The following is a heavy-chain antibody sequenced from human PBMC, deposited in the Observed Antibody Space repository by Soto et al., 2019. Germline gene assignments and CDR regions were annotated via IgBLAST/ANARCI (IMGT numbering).Heavy chain of an antibody. V-gene: IGHV6-1*01. CDR2: TYYRSNWRH. CDR1: GDSVSSNTAA. Sequence: SQTLSLTCAISGDSVSSNTAAWNWIRSSPSRGLEWLGRTYYRSNWRHDYAVSVKSRITVNPDTSKNHFSLQLNSVTPDDTAVYYCARGVAGTGFDLCGQRTLVIVSS. J-gene: IGHJ4*02. D-gene: IGHD6-19*01. CDR3: ARGVAGTGFDL.